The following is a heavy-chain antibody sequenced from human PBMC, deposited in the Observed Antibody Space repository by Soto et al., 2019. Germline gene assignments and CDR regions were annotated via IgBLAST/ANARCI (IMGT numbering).Heavy chain of an antibody. CDR2: ISGSGGST. CDR1: GFTFSSYA. D-gene: IGHD6-19*01. V-gene: IGHV3-23*01. Sequence: GGSLRLSCAASGFTFSSYAMSWVRQAPGKGLEWVSAISGSGGSTYYADSAKGRFTISRDNSKNTLYLQMNSLRAEDTAVYYCARGYSSGPSWYFDLWGRGTLVTVSS. CDR3: ARGYSSGPSWYFDL. J-gene: IGHJ2*01.